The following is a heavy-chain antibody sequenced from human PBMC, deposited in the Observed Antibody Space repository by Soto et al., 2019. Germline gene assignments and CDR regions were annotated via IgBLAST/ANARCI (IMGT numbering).Heavy chain of an antibody. J-gene: IGHJ2*01. CDR1: GYTFTSYG. V-gene: IGHV1-18*01. Sequence: GESLKISCKASGYTFTSYGISWVRQAPGQGLEWMGWISAYNGNTNYAQKLQGRVTMTTDTSTSTAYMELRSLRSDDTAVYYCAREGSYSSSWSPWYFDLWGRGTLVTVS. D-gene: IGHD6-13*01. CDR3: AREGSYSSSWSPWYFDL. CDR2: ISAYNGNT.